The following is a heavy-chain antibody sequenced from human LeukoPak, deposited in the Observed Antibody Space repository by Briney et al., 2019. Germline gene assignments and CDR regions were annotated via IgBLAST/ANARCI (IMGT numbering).Heavy chain of an antibody. CDR2: ISSSSSYI. V-gene: IGHV3-21*01. J-gene: IGHJ4*02. D-gene: IGHD1-26*01. CDR3: AKDHPIVGAVGGFCDY. Sequence: GGSLRLSCAASGFTFSSYSMNWVRQAPGKGLEWVSSISSSSSYIYYADSVKGRFTISRDNAKNSLYLQMNSLRAEDTAVCYCAKDHPIVGAVGGFCDYWGQGTLVTVSS. CDR1: GFTFSSYS.